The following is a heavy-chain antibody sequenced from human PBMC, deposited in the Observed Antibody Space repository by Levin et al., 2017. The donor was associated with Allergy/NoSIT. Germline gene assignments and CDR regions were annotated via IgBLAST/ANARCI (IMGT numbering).Heavy chain of an antibody. CDR1: GFTFSSYG. D-gene: IGHD5-12*01. V-gene: IGHV3-30*18. J-gene: IGHJ4*02. CDR2: ISYDGSNK. Sequence: GESLKISCAASGFTFSSYGMHWVRQAPGKGLEWVAVISYDGSNKYYADSVKGRFTISRDNSKNTLYLQMNSLRAEDTAVYYCAKERYSGYDSGVDYWGQGTLVTVSS. CDR3: AKERYSGYDSGVDY.